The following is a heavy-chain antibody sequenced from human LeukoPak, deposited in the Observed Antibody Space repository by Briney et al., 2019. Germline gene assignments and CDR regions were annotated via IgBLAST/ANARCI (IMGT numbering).Heavy chain of an antibody. J-gene: IGHJ4*02. V-gene: IGHV5-10-1*01. CDR3: ARHPRYDYVWGSYRSGVYFDY. Sequence: GESLKISFKCSGYSFTSYWISWVRQMPGKGLEWMGRIEPSDSYTNYSPSFQCHVTISADTSLSTAYLQWSSLKASDTALYYCARHPRYDYVWGSYRSGVYFDYWGQGTLVTVSS. CDR1: GYSFTSYW. CDR2: IEPSDSYT. D-gene: IGHD3-16*02.